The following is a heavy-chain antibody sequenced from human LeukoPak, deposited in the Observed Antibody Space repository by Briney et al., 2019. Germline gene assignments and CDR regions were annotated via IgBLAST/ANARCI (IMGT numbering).Heavy chain of an antibody. CDR1: GYSFSDYA. J-gene: IGHJ4*02. V-gene: IGHV1-3*01. CDR3: ARAGLKYSSGIFDY. CDR2: IDAGNGDT. Sequence: ASVKVSCKASGYSFSDYAMHWVRQAPGQRFEWMGWIDAGNGDTRYSQKFQGRVTITADESTSTAYMELSSLRSEDTAVYYCARAGLKYSSGIFDYWGQGTLVTVSS. D-gene: IGHD6-19*01.